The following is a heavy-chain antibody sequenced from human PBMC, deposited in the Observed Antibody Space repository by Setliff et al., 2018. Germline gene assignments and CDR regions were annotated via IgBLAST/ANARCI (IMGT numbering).Heavy chain of an antibody. CDR2: LNDVGHNT. Sequence: GALRLSCVASGFTFSNNAMSWVRQAPGKGLEWVSGLNDVGHNTYYADSVKGRFTISRDNSKNTLYLQMNSLRAEDAAVYYCAKHVLSSGWPNDAFDFWGQGTMVTVSS. CDR3: AKHVLSSGWPNDAFDF. J-gene: IGHJ3*01. D-gene: IGHD6-25*01. V-gene: IGHV3-23*01. CDR1: GFTFSNNA.